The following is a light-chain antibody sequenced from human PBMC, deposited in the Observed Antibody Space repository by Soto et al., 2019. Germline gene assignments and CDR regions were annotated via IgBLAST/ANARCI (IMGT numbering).Light chain of an antibody. Sequence: QSVLTQPPSVSAAPGQKVTISCSGSSSNIGNNYVSWYQQLPGTAPKLLIYDNNKRPSGIPDRFSGSKSGTSATLGITGLQTGDDADYYCGTWDSSLPAGVLGGGTKVTX. CDR2: DNN. J-gene: IGLJ3*02. V-gene: IGLV1-51*01. CDR3: GTWDSSLPAGV. CDR1: SSNIGNNY.